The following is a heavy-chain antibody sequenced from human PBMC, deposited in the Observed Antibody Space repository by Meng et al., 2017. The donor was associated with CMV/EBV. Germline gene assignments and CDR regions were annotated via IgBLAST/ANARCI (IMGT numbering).Heavy chain of an antibody. CDR1: GFTFSSYS. CDR2: ISSSSSYI. CDR3: ARDEIAAAYYGMDV. D-gene: IGHD6-13*01. Sequence: GGSLRLSCAASGFTFSSYSMNWVRQAPGKGLEWVSSISSSSSYIYYADSVKGRFTIPRDNAKNSLYLQMNSLRAEDTAVYYCARDEIAAAYYGMDVWGQGTTVTVSS. J-gene: IGHJ6*02. V-gene: IGHV3-21*01.